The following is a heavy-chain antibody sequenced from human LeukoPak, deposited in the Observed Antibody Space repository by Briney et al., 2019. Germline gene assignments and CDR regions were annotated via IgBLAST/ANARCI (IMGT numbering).Heavy chain of an antibody. V-gene: IGHV3-9*01. CDR3: AKDEGYDSSGPSLGMDV. CDR1: GFTFDDYA. Sequence: GGSLRLSCAASGFTFDDYAMHWVRQAPGKGLEWVSGISWNSGSIGYADSVKGRFTISRDNAKNSLYLQMNSLRAEDTALYYCAKDEGYDSSGPSLGMDVWGQGTTVTVSS. CDR2: ISWNSGSI. D-gene: IGHD3-22*01. J-gene: IGHJ6*02.